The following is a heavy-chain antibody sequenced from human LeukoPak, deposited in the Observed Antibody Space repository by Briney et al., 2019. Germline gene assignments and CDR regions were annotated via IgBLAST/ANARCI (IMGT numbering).Heavy chain of an antibody. J-gene: IGHJ6*02. CDR2: ISAYNGNT. CDR3: ARGVLNYDFWSGYQYYYYYGMDV. CDR1: GYTFTSYG. Sequence: RASVKVSCKASGYTFTSYGISWVRQAPGQGLEWVGWISAYNGNTNYAQKLQGRVTMTTDTSTSTAYMELRSLRSDDTAVYYCARGVLNYDFWSGYQYYYYYGMDVWGQGTTVTVSS. V-gene: IGHV1-18*01. D-gene: IGHD3-3*01.